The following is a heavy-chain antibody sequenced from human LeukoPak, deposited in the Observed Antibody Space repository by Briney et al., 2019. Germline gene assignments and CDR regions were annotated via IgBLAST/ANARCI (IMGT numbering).Heavy chain of an antibody. D-gene: IGHD2-21*02. Sequence: AGTLSLTCAVSGGSISSSSYYWGWLRQPPGKGLEWLRSIYYSGRTYYVGSTYYKRCSKCQVSISVDRSKNQFYLKLNSVAAADTAVYYCARGYEESTARSLIWFYPWGQGSLVTVSS. V-gene: IGHV4-39*01. J-gene: IGHJ5*02. CDR2: IYYSGRTYYVGST. CDR3: ARGYEESTARSLIWFYP. CDR1: GGSISSSSYY.